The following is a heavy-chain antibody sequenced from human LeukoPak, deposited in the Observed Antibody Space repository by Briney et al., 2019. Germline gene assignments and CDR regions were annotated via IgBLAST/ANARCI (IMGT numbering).Heavy chain of an antibody. Sequence: GGSLRLSCAASGFTFSSYAVSWVRLAPGKGLEWVSSISGSGSSTYYADSVRGRFTISRDNSKNTLYLQMNSLRAEDTAIYYCAKGGLWFGERLLDYWGQGTLVTVSS. CDR3: AKGGLWFGERLLDY. CDR1: GFTFSSYA. D-gene: IGHD3-10*01. CDR2: ISGSGSST. J-gene: IGHJ4*02. V-gene: IGHV3-23*01.